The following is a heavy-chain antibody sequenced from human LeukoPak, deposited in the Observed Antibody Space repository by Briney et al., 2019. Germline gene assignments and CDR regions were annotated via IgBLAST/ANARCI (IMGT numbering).Heavy chain of an antibody. CDR3: AKGLDYDSSGFDY. Sequence: TGGSLRLSCAASGFTFDDYAMHWVRQAPGKSLEWISGISWNSGSIGYADSVKGRFTISRDNAKNSLYLQMNSLRAEDTALYYCAKGLDYDSSGFDYWGQGTLVTVSS. J-gene: IGHJ4*02. CDR2: ISWNSGSI. CDR1: GFTFDDYA. D-gene: IGHD3-22*01. V-gene: IGHV3-9*01.